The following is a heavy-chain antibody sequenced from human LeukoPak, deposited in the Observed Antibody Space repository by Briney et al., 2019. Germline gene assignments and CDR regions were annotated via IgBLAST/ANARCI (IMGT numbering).Heavy chain of an antibody. Sequence: SETPSLTCTVSGGSISSSSYYWGWIRQPPGKGLEWIGSIYYSGSTYYNPSLKSRVTISVDTSKNQFSLKLSSVTAADTAVYYCASFIDPKGYDFWSGYQNFDYWGQGTLVTVSS. CDR2: IYYSGST. V-gene: IGHV4-39*01. D-gene: IGHD3-3*01. CDR3: ASFIDPKGYDFWSGYQNFDY. CDR1: GGSISSSSYY. J-gene: IGHJ4*02.